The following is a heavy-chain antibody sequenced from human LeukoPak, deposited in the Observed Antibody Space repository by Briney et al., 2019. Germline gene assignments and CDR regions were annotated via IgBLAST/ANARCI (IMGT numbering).Heavy chain of an antibody. J-gene: IGHJ6*02. V-gene: IGHV3-23*01. D-gene: IGHD3-3*01. CDR3: AKGEDYDFWSGYYYYYYYGMDV. Sequence: GGSLRLSCVASGFTFETFWMSWIRQAPGKGLEWVSAISGSGGSTYYADSVKGRFTISRDNSKNTLYLQMNSLRAEDTAVYYCAKGEDYDFWSGYYYYYYYGMDVWGQGTTVTVSS. CDR1: GFTFETFW. CDR2: ISGSGGST.